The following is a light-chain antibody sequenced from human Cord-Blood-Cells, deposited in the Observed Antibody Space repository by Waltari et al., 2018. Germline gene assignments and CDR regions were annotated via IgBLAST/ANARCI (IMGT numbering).Light chain of an antibody. V-gene: IGKV1-39*01. CDR3: QQSYSTLMYT. Sequence: DIQMTQSPSSLSASVGDRVTITCRASQSIISYFNWYQQKAGKAPKLLIYAASSLQSGVPSKLSGSGSGTEFTLPISSLQPEDIATYYCQQSYSTLMYTFGQGTNLEIK. CDR1: QSIISY. J-gene: IGKJ2*01. CDR2: AAS.